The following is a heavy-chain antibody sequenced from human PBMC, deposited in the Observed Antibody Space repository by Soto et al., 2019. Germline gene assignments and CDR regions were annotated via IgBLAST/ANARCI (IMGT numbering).Heavy chain of an antibody. CDR1: GYTFTSYY. D-gene: IGHD3-10*01. J-gene: IGHJ4*02. Sequence: ASVKVSCKASGYTFTSYYMHWVRQAPGQGLEWMGIINPSGGSTSYAQKFQGRVTMTRDTSTSTVYMELSSPRSEDTAVYYCARIYGSGSSPYYFDYWGQGTLVTVSS. CDR3: ARIYGSGSSPYYFDY. CDR2: INPSGGST. V-gene: IGHV1-46*01.